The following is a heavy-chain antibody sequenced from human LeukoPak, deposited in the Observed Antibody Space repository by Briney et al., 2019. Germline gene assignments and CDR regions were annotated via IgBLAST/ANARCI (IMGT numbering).Heavy chain of an antibody. CDR2: INPSGGST. J-gene: IGHJ4*01. V-gene: IGHV1-46*01. CDR3: ARDGRIAAAGTEYYFDY. CDR1: GYTFTSYY. Sequence: ASVKVSCKASGYTFTSYYMHWVRQAPGQGLEWMGIINPSGGSTSYAQKFQGRVTMTRDTSTSTVYMELSSLRSEDTAVYYCARDGRIAAAGTEYYFDYWGRGPLVTVSS. D-gene: IGHD6-13*01.